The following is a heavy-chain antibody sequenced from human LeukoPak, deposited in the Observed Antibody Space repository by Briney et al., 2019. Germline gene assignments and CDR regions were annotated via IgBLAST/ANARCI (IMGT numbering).Heavy chain of an antibody. J-gene: IGHJ5*01. CDR3: ARGRRQLVRLNWFDS. D-gene: IGHD6-6*01. Sequence: SETLSLTCAVYGGSFSGYYWSWIRQPPGKGLEWIGEINHSGSTNYNPSLKSRVTISVDTSKNQFSLKLSSVTAADTAVYYCARGRRQLVRLNWFDSWGQGTLVTVSS. CDR2: INHSGST. CDR1: GGSFSGYY. V-gene: IGHV4-34*01.